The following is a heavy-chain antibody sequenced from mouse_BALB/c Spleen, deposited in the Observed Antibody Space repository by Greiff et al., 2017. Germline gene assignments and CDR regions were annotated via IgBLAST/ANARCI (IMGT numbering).Heavy chain of an antibody. CDR1: GFTFSSYG. D-gene: IGHD3-3*01. Sequence: DVHLVESGGGLVQPGGSLKLSCAASGFTFSSYGMSWVRQTPDKRLELVATINSNGGSTYYPDSVKGRFTISRDNAKNTLYLQMSSLKSEDTAMYYCAREGAGNYFDYWGQGTTLTVSS. V-gene: IGHV5-6-3*01. CDR3: AREGAGNYFDY. CDR2: INSNGGST. J-gene: IGHJ2*01.